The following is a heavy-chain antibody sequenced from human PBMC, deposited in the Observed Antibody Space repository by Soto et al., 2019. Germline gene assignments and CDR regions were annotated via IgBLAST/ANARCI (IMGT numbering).Heavy chain of an antibody. V-gene: IGHV3-23*01. Sequence: EVQLLESGGGLVQPGGSLRLSCAASGFTFSSYAMSWVRQAPGKGLEWVSAISGSGGSTYYADSVKGRFTISRDNSKNTLYLQMNSLRAEDTAVYYCANFGYYGSGSDYKRREDYWGQGTLVTVSS. CDR3: ANFGYYGSGSDYKRREDY. D-gene: IGHD3-10*01. CDR2: ISGSGGST. CDR1: GFTFSSYA. J-gene: IGHJ4*02.